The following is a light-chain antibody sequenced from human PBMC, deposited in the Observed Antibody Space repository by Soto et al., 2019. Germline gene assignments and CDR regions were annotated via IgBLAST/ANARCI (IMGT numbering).Light chain of an antibody. CDR2: KAS. CDR1: QTISSW. J-gene: IGKJ1*01. CDR3: QHYNSYSEA. V-gene: IGKV1-5*03. Sequence: QMTQSPSTLSGSVGDRVTITCRASQTISSWLAWYQQKPGKAPKLLTYKASTLKSGVPSRFSGSGSGTEFTLTISSLQPDDFATYYCQHYNSYSEAFGQGTKVDIK.